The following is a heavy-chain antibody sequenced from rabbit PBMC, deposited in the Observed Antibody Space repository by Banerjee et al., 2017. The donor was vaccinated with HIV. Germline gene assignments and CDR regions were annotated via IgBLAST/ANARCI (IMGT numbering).Heavy chain of an antibody. V-gene: IGHV1S40*01. Sequence: QQLVESGGGLVKPGASLTLTCKASGFDFSSGYDMCWVRQAPGKGLEWIACIYVGSVGNTYYASWAKGRFTISKTSSTTVTLQMTSLTAADTATYFCARGPSTGWGPGYFNLWGQGTLVTVS. CDR1: GFDFSSGYD. CDR3: ARGPSTGWGPGYFNL. D-gene: IGHD4-1*01. CDR2: IYVGSVGNT. J-gene: IGHJ4*01.